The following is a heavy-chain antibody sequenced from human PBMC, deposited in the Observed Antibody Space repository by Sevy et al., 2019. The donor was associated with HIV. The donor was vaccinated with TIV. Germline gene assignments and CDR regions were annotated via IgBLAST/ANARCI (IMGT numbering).Heavy chain of an antibody. CDR3: AKQSGDSQWLVDLDY. D-gene: IGHD6-19*01. CDR1: GFTFSSYA. CDR2: ISGSGGST. J-gene: IGHJ4*02. V-gene: IGHV3-23*01. Sequence: GGSLRLSCAASGFTFSSYAMSWVRQAPGKGLEWVSAISGSGGSTYYAESVKGRFTISRDNSKNTLYLQMNSLRAEDTAVYYCAKQSGDSQWLVDLDYWGQGTLVTVSS.